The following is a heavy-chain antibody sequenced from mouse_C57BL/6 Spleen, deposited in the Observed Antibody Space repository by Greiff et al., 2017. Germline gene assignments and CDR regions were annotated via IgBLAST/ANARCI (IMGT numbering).Heavy chain of an antibody. CDR1: GYTFTSYW. V-gene: IGHV1-55*01. CDR3: ARETTVDAMDY. Sequence: QVQLQQPGAELVKPGASVTMSCKASGYTFTSYWITWVKQRPGQGLEWIGDIYPGSGSTNYNEKFKSKATRTVDTSSSTAYMQLSSLTSEDSAVYYCARETTVDAMDYWGQGTSVTVSS. J-gene: IGHJ4*01. CDR2: IYPGSGST. D-gene: IGHD1-1*01.